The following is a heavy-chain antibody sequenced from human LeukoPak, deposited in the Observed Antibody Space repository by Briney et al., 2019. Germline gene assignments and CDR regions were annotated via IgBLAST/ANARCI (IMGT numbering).Heavy chain of an antibody. CDR2: ISTSSSYI. J-gene: IGHJ3*02. D-gene: IGHD3-9*01. V-gene: IGHV3-21*01. CDR1: GFTFSSYN. Sequence: GGSLRLSCAASGFTFSSYNMKWVRQAPGKGLEWVSSISTSSSYIYYADSVKVRFTISRDNAKNSLYLQMNSLRAEDTAVYYCARAALRYFDRDAFDIWGQGTMVNVSS. CDR3: ARAALRYFDRDAFDI.